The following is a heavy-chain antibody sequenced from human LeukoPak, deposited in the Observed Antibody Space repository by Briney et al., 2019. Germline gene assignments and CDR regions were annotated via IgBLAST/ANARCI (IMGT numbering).Heavy chain of an antibody. Sequence: SGGSLRLSCAASGFTFSSYGMHWVRQAPGKGLEWVAVISYDGSNKYYADSVKGRFTISRDNSKNTLYLQMNSLRAEDTAVYYCAVLAVAGTSMDVWGKGTTVTVSS. CDR2: ISYDGSNK. CDR3: AVLAVAGTSMDV. J-gene: IGHJ6*03. V-gene: IGHV3-30*03. CDR1: GFTFSSYG. D-gene: IGHD6-19*01.